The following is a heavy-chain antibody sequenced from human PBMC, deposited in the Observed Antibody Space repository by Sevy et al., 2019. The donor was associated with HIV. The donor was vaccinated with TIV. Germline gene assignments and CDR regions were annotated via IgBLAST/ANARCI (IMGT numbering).Heavy chain of an antibody. Sequence: ASVKVSCKVSGYTLIQLSMHWVRQVPGKGLEWMGSFDPEDGETIYAQMFQGRVTMTEDTSTDTAYMELSSLKSEDTAIFYCAITKDYYDSRGYPFDYWGQGTLVTVSS. V-gene: IGHV1-24*01. J-gene: IGHJ4*02. D-gene: IGHD3-22*01. CDR1: GYTLIQLS. CDR2: FDPEDGET. CDR3: AITKDYYDSRGYPFDY.